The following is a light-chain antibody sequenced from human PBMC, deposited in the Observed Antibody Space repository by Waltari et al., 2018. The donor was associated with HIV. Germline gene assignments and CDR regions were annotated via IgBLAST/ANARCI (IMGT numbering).Light chain of an antibody. V-gene: IGLV1-47*01. CDR1: SSKIGSNY. J-gene: IGLJ2*01. CDR3: VTWADRSSGPVV. Sequence: QSVLTQPPSASGTPGQRITISCSGSSSKIGSNYVHWYQPLPGTAPKLLIYRKNQRASGVPDRFSGSKSGTSASRAISGLRSEDEADYYCVTWADRSSGPVVFGGGTKVTVL. CDR2: RKN.